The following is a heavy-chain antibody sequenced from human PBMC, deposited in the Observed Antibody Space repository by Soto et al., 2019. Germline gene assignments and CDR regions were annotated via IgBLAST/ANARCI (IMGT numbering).Heavy chain of an antibody. V-gene: IGHV1-24*01. CDR2: FDPEESET. Sequence: GASVKVSCKVSAYRLNQVAINWVRQAPGKGLEWMGGFDPEESETIYAQKFQGRFTMTEDTSTNTAYMELRSLKSDDTAVYYCTTADAVGAEARWVYRYYGLDVWGQGTSVTVSS. CDR1: AYRLNQVA. D-gene: IGHD1-26*01. CDR3: TTADAVGAEARWVYRYYGLDV. J-gene: IGHJ6*02.